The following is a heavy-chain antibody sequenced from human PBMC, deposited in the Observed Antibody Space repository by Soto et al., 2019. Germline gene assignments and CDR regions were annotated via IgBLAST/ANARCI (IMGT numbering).Heavy chain of an antibody. CDR2: ISSSSSYI. V-gene: IGHV3-21*01. Sequence: EVQLVESGGGLVKPGGSLRLSCAASGFTFSSYSMNWVRQAPGKGLEWVSSISSSSSYIYYADSVKGRFTISRDNAKNSLYLQMNSLGAGDTAVYYCAGDHNDAGAGTVLDYWGQGTLVTVSS. D-gene: IGHD6-19*01. CDR3: AGDHNDAGAGTVLDY. J-gene: IGHJ4*02. CDR1: GFTFSSYS.